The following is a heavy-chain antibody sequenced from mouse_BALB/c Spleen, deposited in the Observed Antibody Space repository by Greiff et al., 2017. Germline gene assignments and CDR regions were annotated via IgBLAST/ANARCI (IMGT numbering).Heavy chain of an antibody. V-gene: IGHV2-6*03. Sequence: QVQLKESGPGLVAPSQSLSITCTVSGFSLTGYGVNWVRQPPGKGLEWLVVIWSDGSTTYNSALKSRLSISKDNSKSQVFLKMNSLQTDDTAMYYCARLLIYDGYYGAMDYWGQGTSVTVSS. J-gene: IGHJ4*01. CDR3: ARLLIYDGYYGAMDY. CDR2: IWSDGST. CDR1: GFSLTGYG. D-gene: IGHD2-3*01.